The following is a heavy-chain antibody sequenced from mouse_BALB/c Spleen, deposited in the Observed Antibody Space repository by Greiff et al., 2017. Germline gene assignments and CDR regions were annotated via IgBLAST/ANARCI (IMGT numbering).Heavy chain of an antibody. D-gene: IGHD4-1*01. CDR3: ARQNWDESY. CDR1: GFAFSSYD. CDR2: ISSGGGST. V-gene: IGHV5-12-1*01. Sequence: EVKLMESGGGLVKPGGSLKLSCAASGFAFSSYDMSWVRQTPEKRLEWVAYISSGGGSTYYPDTVKGRFTISRDNAKNTLYLQMSSLKSEDTAMYYCARQNWDESYWGQGTTLTVSS. J-gene: IGHJ2*01.